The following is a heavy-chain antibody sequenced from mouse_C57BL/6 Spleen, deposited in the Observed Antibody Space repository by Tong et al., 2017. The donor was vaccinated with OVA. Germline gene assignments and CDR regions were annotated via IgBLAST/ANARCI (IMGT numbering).Heavy chain of an antibody. CDR2: IYPGSGNT. CDR1: GYSFTDYN. CDR3: ARETTVPLDY. Sequence: VQLQESGPELVKPGASVKISCKASGYSFTDYNMNWVKQSNGKSLEWIGWIYPGSGNTKYNEKFKGKATLTADTSSSTAYMQLSSLTSEDSAVYYCARETTVPLDYWGQGTTLTVSS. V-gene: IGHV1-66*01. J-gene: IGHJ2*01. D-gene: IGHD1-1*01.